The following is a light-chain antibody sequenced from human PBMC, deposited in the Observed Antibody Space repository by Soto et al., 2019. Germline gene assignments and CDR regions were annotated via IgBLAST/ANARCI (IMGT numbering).Light chain of an antibody. CDR2: SAS. Sequence: EIVLTQSPGTLSLSPGERATLSCRASQGVSSSLLAWYQQKPGQAPRLLIYSASDRATGNPDRSRGRGSGNDFTLTISRRERDDFAVYYCQQYDSSPRKFRQGTNLDIK. J-gene: IGKJ1*01. CDR1: QGVSSSL. V-gene: IGKV3-20*01. CDR3: QQYDSSPRK.